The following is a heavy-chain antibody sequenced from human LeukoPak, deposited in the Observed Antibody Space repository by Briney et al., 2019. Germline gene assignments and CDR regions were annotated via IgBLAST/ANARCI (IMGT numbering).Heavy chain of an antibody. V-gene: IGHV4-61*02. Sequence: SETLSLTCTVSGGSISSGSYYWSWIRQPAGKGLEWIGRIYTSGSTNYNPSLKSRVTISVDTSKNQFSLKLSSVTGADTAVYYCARGVYSSSFLFDYWGQGTLVTVSS. CDR2: IYTSGST. D-gene: IGHD6-6*01. CDR1: GGSISSGSYY. CDR3: ARGVYSSSFLFDY. J-gene: IGHJ4*02.